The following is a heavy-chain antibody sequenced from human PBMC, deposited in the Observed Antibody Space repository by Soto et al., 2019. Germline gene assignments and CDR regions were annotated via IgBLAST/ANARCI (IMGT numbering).Heavy chain of an antibody. Sequence: GESLKISCKGSGYSFTSYWIGWVRQMPGKGLEWMGIIYPGDSDTRYSPSFQGQVTISADKSISTAYLQWSSLKASDTAMYYCATTYYYDSSGYSEFAYWGQGTLVTVSS. D-gene: IGHD3-22*01. CDR1: GYSFTSYW. V-gene: IGHV5-51*01. CDR2: IYPGDSDT. CDR3: ATTYYYDSSGYSEFAY. J-gene: IGHJ4*02.